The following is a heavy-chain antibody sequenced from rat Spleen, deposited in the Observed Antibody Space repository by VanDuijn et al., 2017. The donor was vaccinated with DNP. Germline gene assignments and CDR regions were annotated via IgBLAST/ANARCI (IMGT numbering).Heavy chain of an antibody. J-gene: IGHJ3*01. CDR2: ISYDGSST. CDR3: ATGIGGPDY. CDR1: GFTFSDYY. Sequence: EVQLVESGGGLVQPGRSLKLSCAASGFTFSDYYMAWVRQVPTKGLEWVATISYDGSSTYYRDSVKGRFTISRDNAKSTLYLQVDSLRSEDTATYYCATGIGGPDYWGQGTLVTVSS. D-gene: IGHD4-6*01. V-gene: IGHV5-7*01.